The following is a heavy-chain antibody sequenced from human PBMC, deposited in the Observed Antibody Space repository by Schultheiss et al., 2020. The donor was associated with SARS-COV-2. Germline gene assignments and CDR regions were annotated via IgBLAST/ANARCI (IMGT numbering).Heavy chain of an antibody. Sequence: GGSLRLSCSASGFTFSSYAMHWVRQAPGKGLEWLAVIWYDGSTNFYADSVRGRFTVSRHDSKNTLNLHMNSLKIEDTAVYYCARGTVGLDFWGQGTLVTVSS. V-gene: IGHV3-30*14. D-gene: IGHD1-26*01. CDR1: GFTFSSYA. CDR2: IWYDGSTN. J-gene: IGHJ4*02. CDR3: ARGTVGLDF.